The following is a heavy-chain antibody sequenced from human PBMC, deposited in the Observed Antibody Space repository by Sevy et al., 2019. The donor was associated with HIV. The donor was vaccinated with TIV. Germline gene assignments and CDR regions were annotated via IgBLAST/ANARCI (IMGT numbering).Heavy chain of an antibody. V-gene: IGHV4-59*01. CDR2: IYYSGST. Sequence: SETLTLTCTVSGGSISSYDWSWIRQPPGKGLEWIGYIYYSGSTNYNPSLKSRVTKSVDTSKNQFSLKLSSVTAADTAVYYCARVDWEQQLVFDYWGQGTLVTVSS. CDR1: GGSISSYD. J-gene: IGHJ4*02. D-gene: IGHD6-13*01. CDR3: ARVDWEQQLVFDY.